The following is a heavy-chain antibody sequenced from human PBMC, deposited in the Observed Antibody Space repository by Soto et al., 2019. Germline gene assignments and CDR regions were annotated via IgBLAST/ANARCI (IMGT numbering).Heavy chain of an antibody. J-gene: IGHJ4*02. D-gene: IGHD2-2*01. CDR2: IYYSGST. Sequence: SETLSLTCTLSGGPISSSSYYWGWIRQPPGKGLEWIGSIYYSGSTYYNPSLKSRVTISVDTSKNQFSLKLSSVTAADTAVYYCARIVVVPAATAEYYFDYWGQGTLVTVSS. CDR3: ARIVVVPAATAEYYFDY. V-gene: IGHV4-39*01. CDR1: GGPISSSSYY.